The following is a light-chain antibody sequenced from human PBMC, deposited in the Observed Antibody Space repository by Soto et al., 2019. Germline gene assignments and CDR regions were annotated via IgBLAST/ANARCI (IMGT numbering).Light chain of an antibody. CDR1: QSVSSSY. Sequence: EIVLTQSPGTLSLSPGEGATLSCRASQSVSSSYLAWFQQKPGQAPRLLIYDTSTRATGIPDRFSGSGSGTCFTLTISRLEPEDFAVYYCQQYGSSPWTFGQGTKVEIK. CDR2: DTS. CDR3: QQYGSSPWT. V-gene: IGKV3-20*01. J-gene: IGKJ1*01.